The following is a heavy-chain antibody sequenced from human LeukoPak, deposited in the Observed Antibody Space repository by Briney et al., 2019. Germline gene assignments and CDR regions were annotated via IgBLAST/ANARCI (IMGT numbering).Heavy chain of an antibody. CDR3: ARGGSGWLFDY. V-gene: IGHV3-74*01. CDR1: GFTFSSYW. CDR2: INSDGSST. D-gene: IGHD6-19*01. Sequence: GGSLRLSCAASGFTFSSYWMHWVRQAPGRGLVWVSRINSDGSSTSYADSVKGRFTISRDNAKNTLYLQMNSLRAEDTAVYYCARGGSGWLFDYWGQGTLVTVSS. J-gene: IGHJ4*02.